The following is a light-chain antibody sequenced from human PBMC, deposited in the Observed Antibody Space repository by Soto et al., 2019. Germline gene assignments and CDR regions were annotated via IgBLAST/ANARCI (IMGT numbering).Light chain of an antibody. V-gene: IGKV3-15*01. CDR3: QQYNNWPPAT. J-gene: IGKJ4*01. Sequence: EIVMTQSPATLSVSPGERATLSCRASQSVSSKLAWYQQKPGQAPRLLIYGASTRATGIPARFSGSVSGTEFTLTISSLQSEDLALYYCQQYNNWPPATFCGGTKVEI. CDR1: QSVSSK. CDR2: GAS.